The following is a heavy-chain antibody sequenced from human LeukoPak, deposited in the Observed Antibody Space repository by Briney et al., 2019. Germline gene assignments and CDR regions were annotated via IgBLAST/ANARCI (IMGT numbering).Heavy chain of an antibody. CDR3: ARREAEESGPIDY. D-gene: IGHD3-3*01. V-gene: IGHV3-23*01. Sequence: GSLSLSWAASGFTFSKSVMTWVRQAPRPGLEYVSAISGRGDYTYYADSVQGRFTISRDNSKNMLYLQMRSLRAEDTAMYYCARREAEESGPIDYWGQGTLVTVSS. J-gene: IGHJ4*02. CDR2: ISGRGDYT. CDR1: GFTFSKSV.